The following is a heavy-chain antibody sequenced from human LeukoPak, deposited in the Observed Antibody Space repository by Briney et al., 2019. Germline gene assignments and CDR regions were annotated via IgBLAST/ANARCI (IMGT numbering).Heavy chain of an antibody. D-gene: IGHD6-19*01. CDR1: GGTFSSYA. J-gene: IGHJ4*02. CDR3: ARDRSSGWYVRWFDY. Sequence: SVKVSCKASGGTFSSYAISWVRQAPGQELEWMGGIIPIFGTANYAQKFQGRVTITADESTSTAYMELSSLRSEDTAVYYCARDRSSGWYVRWFDYWGQGTLVTVSS. V-gene: IGHV1-69*13. CDR2: IIPIFGTA.